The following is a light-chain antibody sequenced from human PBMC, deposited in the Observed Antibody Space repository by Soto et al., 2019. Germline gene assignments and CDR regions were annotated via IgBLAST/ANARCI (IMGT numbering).Light chain of an antibody. CDR1: SSDVGGYNY. CDR3: SSYTSSSTFYV. V-gene: IGLV2-14*01. CDR2: DVS. J-gene: IGLJ1*01. Sequence: QSALTQPASVSGSPGQSITISCTGTSSDVGGYNYVSWYQQHPGKAPKLMIYDVSNRPSGVSNRFSGSKSGNTASLTISGIQDEDEADYYCSSYTSSSTFYVFGTGTKVTVL.